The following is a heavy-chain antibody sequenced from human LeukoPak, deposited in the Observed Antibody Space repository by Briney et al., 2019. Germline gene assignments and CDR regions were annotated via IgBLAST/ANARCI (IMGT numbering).Heavy chain of an antibody. CDR3: AQSRVLLSGTYSNSWFDP. V-gene: IGHV4-59*01. CDR1: GGSISSYY. CDR2: IYYTGST. Sequence: PSETLSLTCTVSGGSISSYYWSCIRQPPGKGLEWIGYIYYTGSTSYNPSLKSRVTISVDTSKNQFSLKLYSVTAAETAMYYCAQSRVLLSGTYSNSWFDPWGHGTLVTVSS. J-gene: IGHJ5*02. D-gene: IGHD1-26*01.